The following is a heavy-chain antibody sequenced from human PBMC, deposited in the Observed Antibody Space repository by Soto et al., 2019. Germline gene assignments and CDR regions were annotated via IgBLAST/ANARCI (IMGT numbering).Heavy chain of an antibody. V-gene: IGHV5-10-1*01. Sequence: PGEFLKISCKGSGYSFTSYWISWVRQMPGKGLEWMGRIDPSDSYTNYSPSFQGHVTISADKSISTAYLQWSSLKASDTAMYYCARLGSTDVLRYFDWLPHSPDVWGQGTTVTVSS. CDR3: ARLGSTDVLRYFDWLPHSPDV. CDR1: GYSFTSYW. J-gene: IGHJ6*02. CDR2: IDPSDSYT. D-gene: IGHD3-9*01.